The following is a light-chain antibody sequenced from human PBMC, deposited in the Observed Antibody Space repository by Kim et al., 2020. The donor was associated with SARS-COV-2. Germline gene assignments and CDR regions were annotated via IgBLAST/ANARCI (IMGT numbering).Light chain of an antibody. CDR3: QQYDDSRPIT. J-gene: IGKJ5*01. CDR2: DAV. CDR1: QDIRDY. V-gene: IGKV1-33*01. Sequence: DIQMTQSPSSLSVSVGDRVTITCQASQDIRDYLSWFQQKPGKAPKLLIYDAVKLETGVPPRFSGSGSGTEFSLTINSLQPEDLGTYYCQQYDDSRPITFGQGTRLEIK.